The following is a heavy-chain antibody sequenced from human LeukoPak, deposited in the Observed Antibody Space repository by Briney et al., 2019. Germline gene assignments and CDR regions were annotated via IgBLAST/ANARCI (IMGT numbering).Heavy chain of an antibody. Sequence: SETLSLTCAVYGGSFSGYYWSWIRQPPGKGLEWIGEINHSGSTNYNPSLKSRVTISVDTSKNQFSLKLSSVTAADTAVYYCARAGYDFWSGHRAFDIWGQGTMVTVSS. CDR2: INHSGST. CDR3: ARAGYDFWSGHRAFDI. J-gene: IGHJ3*02. V-gene: IGHV4-34*01. D-gene: IGHD3-3*01. CDR1: GGSFSGYY.